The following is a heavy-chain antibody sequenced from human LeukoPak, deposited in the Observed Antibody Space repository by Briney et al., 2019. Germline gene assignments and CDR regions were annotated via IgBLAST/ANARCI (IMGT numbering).Heavy chain of an antibody. D-gene: IGHD3-16*01. CDR3: AKGYDLFFDY. V-gene: IGHV3-23*01. CDR1: GFTFSSYA. CDR2: ISGSGGST. Sequence: GSLRLSCAASGFTFSSYAMSWVRQAPGKGPEWVSAISGSGGSTYYADSVKGRFTISRDNSKNTLYLQMNSLRAEDTAIYYCAKGYDLFFDYRGQGTLVTVSS. J-gene: IGHJ4*02.